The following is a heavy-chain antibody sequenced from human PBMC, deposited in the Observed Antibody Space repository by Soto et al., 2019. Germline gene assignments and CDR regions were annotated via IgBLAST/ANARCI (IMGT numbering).Heavy chain of an antibody. CDR1: GGSISSSSYY. Sequence: SETLSLTCTVSGGSISSSSYYWGWIRHPPGKGLEWIGSIYYSGSTYYNPSLKSRVTISVDTSKNHFSLKLSSVTAADTAVYECARQRLAVTMGPNWFDPWGQGTLV. D-gene: IGHD3-10*01. V-gene: IGHV4-39*01. J-gene: IGHJ5*02. CDR3: ARQRLAVTMGPNWFDP. CDR2: IYYSGST.